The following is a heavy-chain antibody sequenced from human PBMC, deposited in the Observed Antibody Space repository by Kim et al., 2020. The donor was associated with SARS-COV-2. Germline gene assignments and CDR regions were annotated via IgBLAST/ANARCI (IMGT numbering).Heavy chain of an antibody. V-gene: IGHV1-69*01. J-gene: IGHJ4*02. D-gene: IGHD6-13*01. CDR3: ARELGVAAAGTGYFDY. Sequence: KFQGRVTITADESTSTAYMELSSLRSEDTAVYYCARELGVAAAGTGYFDYWGQGTLVTVSS.